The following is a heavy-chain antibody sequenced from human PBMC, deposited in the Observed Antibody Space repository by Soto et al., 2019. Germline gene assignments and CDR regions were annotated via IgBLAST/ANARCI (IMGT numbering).Heavy chain of an antibody. CDR3: ASPRRIAALNYYYYGMDV. Sequence: QVQLVQSGAEVKKPGSSVKVSCKASGGTFSSYAISWVRQAHGQGLEWMGGIIPIFGTANYAQKFQGRVTITADESTSTAYMELSSLRSEDTAVYYCASPRRIAALNYYYYGMDVWGQGTTVTVSS. V-gene: IGHV1-69*01. J-gene: IGHJ6*02. D-gene: IGHD6-13*01. CDR2: IIPIFGTA. CDR1: GGTFSSYA.